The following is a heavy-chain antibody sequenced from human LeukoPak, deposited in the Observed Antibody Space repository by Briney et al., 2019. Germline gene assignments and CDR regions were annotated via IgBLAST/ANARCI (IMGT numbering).Heavy chain of an antibody. CDR1: GGTFSSYA. CDR2: IIPIFGTA. J-gene: IGHJ4*02. CDR3: ARAVVVVIHTDYYFDY. V-gene: IGHV1-69*01. Sequence: ASVKVSCKASGGTFSSYAISWVRQAPGQGLEWMGGIIPIFGTANYAQKFQGRVTITADESTSTAYMELSSLRSEDTAVYYCARAVVVVIHTDYYFDYWGQGTLVTVSS. D-gene: IGHD3-22*01.